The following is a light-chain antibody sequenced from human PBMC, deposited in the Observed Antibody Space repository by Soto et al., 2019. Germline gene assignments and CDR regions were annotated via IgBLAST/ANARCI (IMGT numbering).Light chain of an antibody. CDR2: TAS. CDR1: QSLGTW. J-gene: IGKJ4*01. CDR3: LQYNTYPPG. V-gene: IGKV1-5*03. Sequence: DIQMTQSPSTLSASVGDRVTITCRASQSLGTWLAWYQHKPGKAPKLRIYTASSLQSRVPSRFRGGGSGTEFTLTFCSLQPDDFASDYCLQYNTYPPGFGGGTKVEIK.